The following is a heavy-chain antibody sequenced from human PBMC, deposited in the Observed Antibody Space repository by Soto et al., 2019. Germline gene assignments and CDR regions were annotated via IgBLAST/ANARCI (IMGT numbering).Heavy chain of an antibody. Sequence: QVQLVESGGGVVQPGRSLRLSCAASGFTFSSYAMHWVRQAPGKGQEWVAVISYDGSNKYYADSVKGRFTISRDNSKNTLYLQMNSLRAEDTAVYYCAREDYGDYGDWYFDLWGRGTLVTVSS. CDR1: GFTFSSYA. CDR3: AREDYGDYGDWYFDL. J-gene: IGHJ2*01. V-gene: IGHV3-30-3*01. D-gene: IGHD4-17*01. CDR2: ISYDGSNK.